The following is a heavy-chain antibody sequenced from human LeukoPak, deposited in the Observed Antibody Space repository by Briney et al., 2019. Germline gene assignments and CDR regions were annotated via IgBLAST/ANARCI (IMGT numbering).Heavy chain of an antibody. D-gene: IGHD2-2*01. Sequence: GGSLRLSCAASGFTFDDYGMSWVRQAPGKGLEWVSGINWNGGSTDYADSVKGRFTISRDNAKNSLYLQVNSLRAEDTALYYCARYSGVVPAATWNYYYLYMDVWGKGTTVTVSS. CDR3: ARYSGVVPAATWNYYYLYMDV. CDR1: GFTFDDYG. CDR2: INWNGGST. J-gene: IGHJ6*03. V-gene: IGHV3-20*04.